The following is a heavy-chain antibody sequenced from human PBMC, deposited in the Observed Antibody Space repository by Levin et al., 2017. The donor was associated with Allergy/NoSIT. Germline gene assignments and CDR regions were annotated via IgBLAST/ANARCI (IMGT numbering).Heavy chain of an antibody. D-gene: IGHD6-6*01. Sequence: ASVKVSCKASGYTFTGYYMHWVRQAPGQGLEWMGWINPNSGGTNYAQKFQGRVTMTRDTSISTAYMELSRLRSDDTAVYYCARDLRSYSSSYYFDYWGQGTLVTVSS. CDR2: INPNSGGT. V-gene: IGHV1-2*02. CDR3: ARDLRSYSSSYYFDY. CDR1: GYTFTGYY. J-gene: IGHJ4*02.